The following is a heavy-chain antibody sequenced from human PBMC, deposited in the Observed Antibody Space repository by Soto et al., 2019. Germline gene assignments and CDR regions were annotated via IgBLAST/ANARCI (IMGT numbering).Heavy chain of an antibody. D-gene: IGHD1-26*01. CDR2: INAGNGNT. J-gene: IGHJ6*02. CDR3: ARSYSGSYSPLYYYYYGMDV. V-gene: IGHV1-3*01. CDR1: GYTFTSYA. Sequence: ASVKVSCKASGYTFTSYAMHWVRQAPGQRLEWMGWINAGNGNTKYSQKFQGRVTITRDTSASTAYMELSSLRSEDTAVYYCARSYSGSYSPLYYYYYGMDVWGQGTTVTVS.